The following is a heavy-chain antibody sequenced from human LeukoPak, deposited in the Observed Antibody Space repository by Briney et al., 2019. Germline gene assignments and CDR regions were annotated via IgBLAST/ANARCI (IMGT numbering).Heavy chain of an antibody. Sequence: SETLSLTCTVSGASVSSSSYYWEWIRQPPGKGLEWVGSIFYSGSTNYNPSLKSRVTISVDTSKNQFSLKLSSVTAADTAVYYCARETYTGTYYYGSGSYLRGHHWFDPWGQGTLVTVSS. CDR3: ARETYTGTYYYGSGSYLRGHHWFDP. V-gene: IGHV4-39*07. J-gene: IGHJ5*02. CDR2: IFYSGST. CDR1: GASVSSSSYY. D-gene: IGHD3-10*01.